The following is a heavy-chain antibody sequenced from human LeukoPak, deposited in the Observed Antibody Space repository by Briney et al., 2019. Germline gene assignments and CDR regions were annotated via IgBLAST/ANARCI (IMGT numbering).Heavy chain of an antibody. CDR1: GYTFTGYY. D-gene: IGHD4-17*01. V-gene: IGHV1-2*02. Sequence: SVKVSSKASGYTFTGYYMHWVRQAPGQGLEWMGWVTPNGGATQYTQKFQGRVTMTRDTSISTAYLELSSLRSEATAVYYCARGGVTTLPYFDYWGQGTLVTVSS. CDR3: ARGGVTTLPYFDY. J-gene: IGHJ4*02. CDR2: VTPNGGAT.